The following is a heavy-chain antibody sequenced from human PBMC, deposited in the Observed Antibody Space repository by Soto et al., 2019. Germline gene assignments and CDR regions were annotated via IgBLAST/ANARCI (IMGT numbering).Heavy chain of an antibody. J-gene: IGHJ4*02. CDR2: ISGSGGST. CDR3: AKGGFRTVTTDLGVS. Sequence: RLSCAASGFTFSSYAMSWVPQAPGKGLEWVSAISGSGGSTYYADSVKGRFTISRDNSKNTLYLQMNSLRAEDTAVYYCAKGGFRTVTTDLGVSWGQGTLVTVSS. V-gene: IGHV3-23*01. CDR1: GFTFSSYA. D-gene: IGHD4-17*01.